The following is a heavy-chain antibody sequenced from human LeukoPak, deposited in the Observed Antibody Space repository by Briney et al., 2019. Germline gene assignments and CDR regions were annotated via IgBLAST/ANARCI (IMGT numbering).Heavy chain of an antibody. V-gene: IGHV1-2*02. Sequence: ASVRVSCKASGYTFTGYYMHWVPQAPGQGLEWRGWINPNSGGTNYAQKFQGRVTMTRDTSISTAYMELSRLRSDDTAVYYCARKTYYYDSSGLTFDYWGQGTLVTVSS. D-gene: IGHD3-22*01. CDR2: INPNSGGT. CDR1: GYTFTGYY. J-gene: IGHJ4*02. CDR3: ARKTYYYDSSGLTFDY.